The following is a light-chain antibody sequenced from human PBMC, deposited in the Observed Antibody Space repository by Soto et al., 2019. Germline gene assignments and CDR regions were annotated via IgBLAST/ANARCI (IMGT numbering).Light chain of an antibody. CDR1: QSVSSNY. V-gene: IGKV3-20*01. J-gene: IGKJ2*01. Sequence: EIVLTQSPGTLSLSPGERATLSCRASQSVSSNYLAWYQQKPGQAPRLLIYGASTRASGVPDRFSGSGSGTDFTLTITSPQPEDFATYYCQQYYDWPPNTFGQGTKLDIK. CDR3: QQYYDWPPNT. CDR2: GAS.